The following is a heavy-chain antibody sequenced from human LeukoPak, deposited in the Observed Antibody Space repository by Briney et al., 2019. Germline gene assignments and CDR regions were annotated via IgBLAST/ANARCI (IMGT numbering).Heavy chain of an antibody. D-gene: IGHD6-19*01. CDR3: ARFRAVAGNRAFDI. CDR2: IYRSGST. Sequence: SGTLSLTCAVSGGSISSGGYSWSWIRQPPGKGLEWIGYIYRSGSTYYNPSLKSRVTISVDRSKNQFSLKLSSVTAADTAVYYCARFRAVAGNRAFDIWGQGTMVTVSS. V-gene: IGHV4-30-2*01. CDR1: GGSISSGGYS. J-gene: IGHJ3*02.